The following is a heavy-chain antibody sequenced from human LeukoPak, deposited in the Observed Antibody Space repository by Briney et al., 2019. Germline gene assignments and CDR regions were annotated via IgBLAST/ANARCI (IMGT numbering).Heavy chain of an antibody. J-gene: IGHJ4*02. Sequence: PGGSLRLSCAASGFTFSDSYMNWIRQAPGKGLEWLSYISSSSSHTNYADSVKGRFTISRGNAKNSLYLQMNSLRAEDMAVYYCARGGGYYFDYWGQGTLVTVSS. V-gene: IGHV3-11*06. CDR1: GFTFSDSY. CDR3: ARGGGYYFDY. CDR2: ISSSSSHT. D-gene: IGHD4-23*01.